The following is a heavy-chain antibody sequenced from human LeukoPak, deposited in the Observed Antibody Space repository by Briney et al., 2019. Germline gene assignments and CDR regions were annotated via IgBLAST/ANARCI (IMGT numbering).Heavy chain of an antibody. J-gene: IGHJ4*02. D-gene: IGHD1-26*01. CDR2: IIPIFGKA. V-gene: IGHV1-69*05. CDR3: ARGGPVGAYFDY. Sequence: SVKVSCKASGGTFSSYAISWVRQAPGQGLEWMGRIIPIFGKANYAQKFQGRVTITTDESTSTAYMELSSLRSEDTAVYYCARGGPVGAYFDYWGQETLVTVSS. CDR1: GGTFSSYA.